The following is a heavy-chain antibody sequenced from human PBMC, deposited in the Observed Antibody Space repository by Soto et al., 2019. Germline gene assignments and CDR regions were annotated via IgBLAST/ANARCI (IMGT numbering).Heavy chain of an antibody. V-gene: IGHV1-18*01. D-gene: IGHD3-10*01. Sequence: ASVKVSCKASGYTFTSYGISWVRQAPGQGLEWMGWISAYNGNTNYAQKLQGRVTMTTDTSTSTAYMELRSLRSDDTAVYYCARTHYYGSGSYSFGFGRVYWFDPWGQGTLFTVSS. J-gene: IGHJ5*02. CDR3: ARTHYYGSGSYSFGFGRVYWFDP. CDR1: GYTFTSYG. CDR2: ISAYNGNT.